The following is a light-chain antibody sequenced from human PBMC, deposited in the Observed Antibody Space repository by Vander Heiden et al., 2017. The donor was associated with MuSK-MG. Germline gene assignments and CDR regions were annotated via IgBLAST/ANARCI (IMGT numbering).Light chain of an antibody. Sequence: QSVLTQPPSVSGAPGQRVTISCTGSSSNFGAGYDVHWYQQLPGTAPKRLIVGNSNRPSGVPDRFSGSKSGTSASLEITGLQAEDEADDYCQSYDSSLSGVVFGGGTKLTVL. CDR2: GNS. J-gene: IGLJ3*02. CDR1: SSNFGAGYD. V-gene: IGLV1-40*01. CDR3: QSYDSSLSGVV.